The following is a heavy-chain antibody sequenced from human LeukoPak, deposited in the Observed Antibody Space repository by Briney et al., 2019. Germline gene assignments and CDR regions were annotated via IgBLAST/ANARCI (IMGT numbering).Heavy chain of an antibody. Sequence: GGSLRLSCAASGFTFNDYYMSWIRQAPGKGLEWVSYISSSSSYTNYADSVKGRFTISRDNAKNSLYLQMNSLRAEDTAVYYCARNDLGYCSGGSCYSDFFDYWGQGTLVTVSS. CDR1: GFTFNDYY. CDR2: ISSSSSYT. CDR3: ARNDLGYCSGGSCYSDFFDY. J-gene: IGHJ4*02. V-gene: IGHV3-11*06. D-gene: IGHD2-15*01.